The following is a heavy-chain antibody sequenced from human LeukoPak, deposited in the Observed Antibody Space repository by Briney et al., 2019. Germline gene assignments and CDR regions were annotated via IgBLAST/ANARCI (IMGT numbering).Heavy chain of an antibody. CDR3: ARLGTIFGVVIKALDY. Sequence: PGGSLRLSCAASGFTFSSYSMNWVRQAPGKGLGWVSSISSSSSYIYYADSVKGRFTISRDNAKNSLYLQMNSLRAEDTAVYYCARLGTIFGVVIKALDYWGQGTLVTVSS. CDR1: GFTFSSYS. J-gene: IGHJ4*02. V-gene: IGHV3-21*01. CDR2: ISSSSSYI. D-gene: IGHD3-3*01.